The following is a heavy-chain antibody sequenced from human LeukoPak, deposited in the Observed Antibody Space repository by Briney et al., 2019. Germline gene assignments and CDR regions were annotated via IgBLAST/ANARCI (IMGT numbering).Heavy chain of an antibody. Sequence: GSLRLSCAASGFTFSNAWMSWVRQAPGKGLEWIGRIYTSGSTNYNPSLKSRVTISVDTSKNQFSLKLSSVTAADTAVYYCAGNYYGSGSYYSEDRYWGQGTLVTVSS. CDR3: AGNYYGSGSYYSEDRY. J-gene: IGHJ4*02. CDR1: GFTFSNAW. D-gene: IGHD3-10*01. CDR2: IYTSGST. V-gene: IGHV4-4*08.